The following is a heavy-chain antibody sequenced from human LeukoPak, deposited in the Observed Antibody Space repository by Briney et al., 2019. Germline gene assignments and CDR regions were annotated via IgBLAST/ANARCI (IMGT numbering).Heavy chain of an antibody. J-gene: IGHJ4*02. D-gene: IGHD3-22*01. CDR2: INHSGST. V-gene: IGHV4-34*01. CDR1: GGSFSGYY. CDR3: ARGREDYYDSSGYYDGYY. Sequence: SETLSLTCAGYGGSFSGYYWSWIRQPPGKGLEWIGEINHSGSTNYNPSLKSRVTISVDTSKNQFSLKLSSVTAADTAVYYCARGREDYYDSSGYYDGYYWGQGTLVTVSS.